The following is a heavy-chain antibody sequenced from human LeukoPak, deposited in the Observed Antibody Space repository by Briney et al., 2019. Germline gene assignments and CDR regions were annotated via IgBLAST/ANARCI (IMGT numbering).Heavy chain of an antibody. J-gene: IGHJ4*02. Sequence: ASVKVSCKASGFTFTSSAVQWVRQARGQRLEWIGWIVVGSGNTNYAQKFQERVTITRDMSTSTAYMELSSLRSEDTAVYYCFYCSSTSCYTDYWGQGTLVTVSS. CDR2: IVVGSGNT. D-gene: IGHD2-2*02. CDR1: GFTFTSSA. CDR3: FYCSSTSCYTDY. V-gene: IGHV1-58*01.